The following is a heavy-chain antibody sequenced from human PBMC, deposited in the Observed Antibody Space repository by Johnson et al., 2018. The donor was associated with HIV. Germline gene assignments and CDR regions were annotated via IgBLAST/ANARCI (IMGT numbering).Heavy chain of an antibody. D-gene: IGHD3-22*01. J-gene: IGHJ3*02. Sequence: VQLVESGGGLVQPGGSLRLSCAASGFTVSRNYMTWVRQAPGKGLEWVSVIYGGGNTYYADSVKGRFTISRDNSQNTLYLQMNSLRAEDTAVYYCARDRRYYYHSGYYHDAFDIWSQGTMVTVSS. CDR3: ARDRRYYYHSGYYHDAFDI. CDR2: IYGGGNT. V-gene: IGHV3-66*01. CDR1: GFTVSRNY.